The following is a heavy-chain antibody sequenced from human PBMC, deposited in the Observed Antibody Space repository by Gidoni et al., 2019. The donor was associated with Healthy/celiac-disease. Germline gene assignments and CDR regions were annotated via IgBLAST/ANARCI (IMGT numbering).Heavy chain of an antibody. Sequence: QVQLVESGGGVVQPGRSLRLSCAASGFTFSSYAMHWVRQAPGKGLEWVAVISYDGSNKYYADSGKGRFTISRDKSKNTLYLQMNSLRAEDTAVYYCARDMAYYYDSSGYYPPDYWGQGTLVTVSS. CDR1: GFTFSSYA. D-gene: IGHD3-22*01. CDR2: ISYDGSNK. CDR3: ARDMAYYYDSSGYYPPDY. V-gene: IGHV3-30-3*01. J-gene: IGHJ4*02.